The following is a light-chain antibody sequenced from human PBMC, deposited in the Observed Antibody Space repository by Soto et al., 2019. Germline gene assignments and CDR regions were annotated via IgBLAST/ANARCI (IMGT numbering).Light chain of an antibody. CDR3: QQYNDNWT. Sequence: IQMTQSPSTLSASVGDRVTITCRASQSIRSWLAWYQQKPGTAPKLLIYKASTLQSGVPARFSGSGSGTEFTLTISSLQPDDSATYYCQQYNDNWTFGQGTKV. CDR1: QSIRSW. CDR2: KAS. V-gene: IGKV1-5*03. J-gene: IGKJ1*01.